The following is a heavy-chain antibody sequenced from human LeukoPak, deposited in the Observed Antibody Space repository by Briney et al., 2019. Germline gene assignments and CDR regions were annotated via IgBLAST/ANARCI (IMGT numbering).Heavy chain of an antibody. CDR1: GYSFTSYW. V-gene: IGHV5-51*01. CDR3: ARGYCSGGSCLDAFDI. D-gene: IGHD2-15*01. J-gene: IGHJ3*02. Sequence: GESLKISCKGSGYSFTSYWIGWVRQMPGKGLEWMGIIYPGDSDTRYSPSFQGQVTISADKSISTAYLQWGSLKASDTAMYYCARGYCSGGSCLDAFDIWGQGTMVTVSS. CDR2: IYPGDSDT.